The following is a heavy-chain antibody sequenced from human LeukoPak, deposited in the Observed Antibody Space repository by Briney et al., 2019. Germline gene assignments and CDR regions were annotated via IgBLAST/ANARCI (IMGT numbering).Heavy chain of an antibody. J-gene: IGHJ4*02. CDR2: INPNSGGT. CDR1: GYTFTGYY. Sequence: ASVKVSCKASGYTFTGYYMHWVRRAPGQGLEWMGWINPNSGGTNYAQKFQGRVTMTRDTSISTAYMELSRLRSDDTAVYYCARSIAARPPFYYFDYWGQGTLVTVSS. D-gene: IGHD6-6*01. CDR3: ARSIAARPPFYYFDY. V-gene: IGHV1-2*02.